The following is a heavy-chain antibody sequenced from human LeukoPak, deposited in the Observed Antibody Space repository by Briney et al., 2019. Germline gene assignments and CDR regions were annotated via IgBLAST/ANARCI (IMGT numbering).Heavy chain of an antibody. CDR1: GFTFSTYS. V-gene: IGHV3-21*01. CDR2: ISPNSDYK. J-gene: IGHJ4*02. Sequence: PGESLRLSCAASGFTFSTYSMNWLRLAPGKGLEWVSSISPNSDYKHYPDSVKGRFTISRDNAKNSLFLQMNSLRADDTAVYYCVKGGFRGYDYEYWGQGTLVTVSS. CDR3: VKGGFRGYDYEY. D-gene: IGHD5-12*01.